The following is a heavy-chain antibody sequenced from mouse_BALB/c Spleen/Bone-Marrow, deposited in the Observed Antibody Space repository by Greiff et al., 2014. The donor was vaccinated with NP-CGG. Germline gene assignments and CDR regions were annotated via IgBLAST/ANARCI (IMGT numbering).Heavy chain of an antibody. V-gene: IGHV2-6-5*01. D-gene: IGHD4-1*01. CDR1: GFSLTDYG. Sequence: VQLVESGPGLVAPSQSLSITCTVSGFSLTDYGVSWIRQPPGKGLEWLGVIWGAGITYYNSALKSRLSISKDNSKSQVFLKMNSLQTDDTAMYYCAKLTWDEGDYWGQGTLSQSPQ. CDR3: AKLTWDEGDY. J-gene: IGHJ2*01. CDR2: IWGAGIT.